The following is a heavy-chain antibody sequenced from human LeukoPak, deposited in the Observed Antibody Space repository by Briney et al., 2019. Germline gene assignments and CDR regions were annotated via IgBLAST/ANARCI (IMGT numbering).Heavy chain of an antibody. D-gene: IGHD6-19*01. Sequence: ASVKVSCKASGYTFTGYYMHWVRQAPGQGLEWMGWINPNSGGINYAQKFQGRVTMTRDTSISTAYMELSRLRSDDTAVYYCAGGKQWLGYDYWGQGTLVTVSS. CDR1: GYTFTGYY. V-gene: IGHV1-2*02. CDR2: INPNSGGI. CDR3: AGGKQWLGYDY. J-gene: IGHJ4*02.